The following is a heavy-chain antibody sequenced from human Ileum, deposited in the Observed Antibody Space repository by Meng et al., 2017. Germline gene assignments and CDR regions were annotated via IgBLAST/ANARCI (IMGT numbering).Heavy chain of an antibody. Sequence: QVRVVQPGGTLFKPGGSLILSCAASGLTFRDHYMTWTRQAPGKGLEWVSYISHTGDTIYYSDSVRGRFTVSRDNANNLLFLQMNSLRAEDTALYYCGRGHFGLDYWGPGTLVTVSS. J-gene: IGHJ4*02. V-gene: IGHV3-11*01. CDR1: GLTFRDHY. CDR2: ISHTGDTI. D-gene: IGHD3-10*01. CDR3: GRGHFGLDY.